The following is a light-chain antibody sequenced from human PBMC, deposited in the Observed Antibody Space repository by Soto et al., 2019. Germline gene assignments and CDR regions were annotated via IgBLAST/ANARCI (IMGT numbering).Light chain of an antibody. Sequence: SYELTQPPSVSVYPGQTTSITCSGDKLGYKFASWYQQKPGQSPVLVIYQDTKRPSGIPERFSGSSSGNTATLTISGTQAMDEADYYCQAWDTSMVFGGGTKLTVL. CDR3: QAWDTSMV. J-gene: IGLJ2*01. CDR2: QDT. CDR1: KLGYKF. V-gene: IGLV3-1*01.